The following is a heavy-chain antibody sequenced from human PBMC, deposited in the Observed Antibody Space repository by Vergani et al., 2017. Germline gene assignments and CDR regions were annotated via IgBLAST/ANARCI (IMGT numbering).Heavy chain of an antibody. V-gene: IGHV7-4-1*02. Sequence: QVQLVQSGAEVKKPGSWVKISCKASGYTFTRYAINWVRQAPGQGLEWMGWINTTTGNPTYAQGFTGRFVFSLDTSVTAAYLQINSLKAEDSALYYCARVLNGYDSCGSLGNWGQGTLLTVSS. J-gene: IGHJ4*02. D-gene: IGHD3-22*01. CDR2: INTTTGNP. CDR3: ARVLNGYDSCGSLGN. CDR1: GYTFTRYA.